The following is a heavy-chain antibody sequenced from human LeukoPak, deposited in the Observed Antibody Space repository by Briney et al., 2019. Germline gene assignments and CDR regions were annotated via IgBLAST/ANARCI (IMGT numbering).Heavy chain of an antibody. J-gene: IGHJ4*02. Sequence: ASVKVSCKASGYTFTGYYMHWVRQAPGQGLEWMGRINPNSGGTNYAQKFQGRVTMTRDTSTSTVYMELSSLRSEDTAVYCCARDTLGPGYWGQGTLVTVSS. CDR2: INPNSGGT. CDR1: GYTFTGYY. V-gene: IGHV1-2*06. CDR3: ARDTLGPGY.